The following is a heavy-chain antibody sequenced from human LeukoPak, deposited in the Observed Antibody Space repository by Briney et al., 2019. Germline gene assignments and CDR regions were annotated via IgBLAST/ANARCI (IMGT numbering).Heavy chain of an antibody. D-gene: IGHD3-22*01. Sequence: GGSLRLSCAASGFTFDDYAMHWVRQAPGKGLGWVSGISWNSGSIGYADSVKGRFTISRDNAKNSLYLQMNSLRAEDTALYYCAKAPDDGSGYYYYYFDYWGQGTLVTVSS. J-gene: IGHJ4*02. V-gene: IGHV3-9*01. CDR3: AKAPDDGSGYYYYYFDY. CDR1: GFTFDDYA. CDR2: ISWNSGSI.